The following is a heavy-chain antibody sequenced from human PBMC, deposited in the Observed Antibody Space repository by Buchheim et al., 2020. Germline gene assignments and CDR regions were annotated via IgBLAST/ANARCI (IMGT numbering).Heavy chain of an antibody. CDR2: INHSGST. Sequence: QVQLQQWGAGLLKPSETLSLTCAVYGGSFSGYHWSWIRQPPGKGLEWIGEINHSGSTNYNPSLKSRVTISVQKSKNQFSMKVTSVTAADTAVYYCARATRAAVAKRGFDYWGQGTL. D-gene: IGHD6-19*01. J-gene: IGHJ4*02. V-gene: IGHV4-34*01. CDR1: GGSFSGYH. CDR3: ARATRAAVAKRGFDY.